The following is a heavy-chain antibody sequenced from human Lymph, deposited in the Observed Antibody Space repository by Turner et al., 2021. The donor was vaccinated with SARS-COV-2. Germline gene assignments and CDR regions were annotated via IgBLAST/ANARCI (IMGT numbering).Heavy chain of an antibody. V-gene: IGHV1-69*10. CDR1: GGTFSSSA. J-gene: IGHJ6*02. CDR2: IIPCLAKA. Sequence: QVQLVQSGAEVKKPGSSVKVSCKASGGTFSSSAISWVRQAPGQGLGGMGGIIPCLAKANYTKKFEGRVKITAEKTPSKAYMERSSLRSEDTAGYFCAGRAAPGMGGGVHYYYYAMDVWGQGTTVTVSS. CDR3: AGRAAPGMGGGVHYYYYAMDV. D-gene: IGHD6-13*01.